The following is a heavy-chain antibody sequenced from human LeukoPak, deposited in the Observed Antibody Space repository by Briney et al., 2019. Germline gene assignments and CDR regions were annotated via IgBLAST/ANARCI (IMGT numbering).Heavy chain of an antibody. D-gene: IGHD3-10*01. CDR3: ARGEGYYGSGSRGDDY. V-gene: IGHV1-69*06. Sequence: SVKVSCKASGGTFSSYAISWVRQAPGQGAEWMGGVIPIFGTANYAQKFQGRVTITADKSTSTAYMELSSLRSEDTAVYYCARGEGYYGSGSRGDDYWGQGTLVTVSS. CDR2: VIPIFGTA. J-gene: IGHJ4*02. CDR1: GGTFSSYA.